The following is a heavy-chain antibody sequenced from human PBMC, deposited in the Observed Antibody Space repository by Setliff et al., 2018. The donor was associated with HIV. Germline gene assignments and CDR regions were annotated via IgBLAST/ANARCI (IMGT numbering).Heavy chain of an antibody. J-gene: IGHJ6*03. CDR3: ARETYYGSGSYLPTEYYYYYMDV. D-gene: IGHD3-10*01. CDR1: GGTFSASG. V-gene: IGHV1-69*13. CDR2: IIPAFGTA. Sequence: SVKVSCKASGGTFSASGFSWVRQAPGQGLEWMGGIIPAFGTADYAQKFQGRVTITADASTSTAYMELISLRSEDTAVYYCARETYYGSGSYLPTEYYYYYMDVWGKGTTVTVSS.